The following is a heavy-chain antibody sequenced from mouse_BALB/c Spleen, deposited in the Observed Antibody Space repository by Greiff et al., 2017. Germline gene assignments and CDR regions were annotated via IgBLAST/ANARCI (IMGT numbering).Heavy chain of an antibody. D-gene: IGHD1-1*01. Sequence: EVQLVESGGDLVKPGGSLKLSCAASGFTFSSYGMSWVRQTPDKRLEWVATISSGGSYTYYPDSVKGRFTISRDNAKNTLYLQMSSLKSEDTAMYYCARQGATVYYYAMDYWGQGTSVTVSS. CDR2: ISSGGSYT. CDR3: ARQGATVYYYAMDY. J-gene: IGHJ4*01. V-gene: IGHV5-6*01. CDR1: GFTFSSYG.